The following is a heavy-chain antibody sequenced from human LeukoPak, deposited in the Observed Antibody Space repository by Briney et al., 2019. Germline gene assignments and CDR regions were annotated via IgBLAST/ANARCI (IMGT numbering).Heavy chain of an antibody. Sequence: GGSLRLSCAASGFTFSSYTMTWVRQAPGKGLEWVSSISSSSGYIYYGDSVKGRFTISRDNAKKSLFLQMNSLRAEDTAVYYCARSSGTDSGWWYWFDSWGQGTLVTVSS. D-gene: IGHD6-19*01. J-gene: IGHJ5*01. CDR2: ISSSSGYI. V-gene: IGHV3-21*04. CDR3: ARSSGTDSGWWYWFDS. CDR1: GFTFSSYT.